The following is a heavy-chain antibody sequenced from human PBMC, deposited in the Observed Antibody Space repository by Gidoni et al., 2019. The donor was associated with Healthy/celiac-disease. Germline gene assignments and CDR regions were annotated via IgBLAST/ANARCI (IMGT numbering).Heavy chain of an antibody. V-gene: IGHV3-23*01. Sequence: GLVQSGGSLRLSCAAPGFTFSSYAMSWVRQAPGKGLEWVSASSGSGGSTYYADSVKGRFTISRDNSKNTLYLQMNSLRAEDTAVYYCAKVLEGYCSSTSCYLFDYWGQGTLVTVSS. CDR1: GFTFSSYA. J-gene: IGHJ4*02. CDR2: SSGSGGST. CDR3: AKVLEGYCSSTSCYLFDY. D-gene: IGHD2-2*01.